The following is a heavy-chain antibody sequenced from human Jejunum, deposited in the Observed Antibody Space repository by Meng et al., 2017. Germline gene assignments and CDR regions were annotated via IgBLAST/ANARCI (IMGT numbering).Heavy chain of an antibody. CDR2: INTNTGNA. Sequence: QVQLVKSEAELKKPGASGKVSCKASGYTFSSQPLNWVRQAPGQGLEWIGWINTNTGNANYGPDFTGRFVFSLDTSVSTAYLQISSLSAEDTAVYYCARHTGNLGLDYWGQGTLVTVSS. CDR1: GYTFSSQP. CDR3: ARHTGNLGLDY. J-gene: IGHJ4*02. V-gene: IGHV7-4-1*02. D-gene: IGHD4-23*01.